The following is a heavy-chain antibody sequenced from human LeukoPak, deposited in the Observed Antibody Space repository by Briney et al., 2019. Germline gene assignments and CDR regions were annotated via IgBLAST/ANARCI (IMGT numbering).Heavy chain of an antibody. CDR2: IKQDGSAK. CDR1: GFTFSDYW. J-gene: IGHJ4*02. D-gene: IGHD2-2*01. CDR3: ARWRGSTSERSDY. V-gene: IGHV3-7*01. Sequence: PGGSLRLSCTASGFTFSDYWMTWVRQPPGKGLEWVANIKQDGSAKYYVDSVKGRFTISRDNAKNSLYLQMDSLRVEDTATYYCARWRGSTSERSDYWGQGTLVTVSS.